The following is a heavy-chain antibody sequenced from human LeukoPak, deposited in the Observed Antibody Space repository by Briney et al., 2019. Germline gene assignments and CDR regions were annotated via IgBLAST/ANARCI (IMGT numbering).Heavy chain of an antibody. CDR2: TSSSDAGT. J-gene: IGHJ6*03. Sequence: GGSLRLSCAASGFTLNNYAMSWVRQAPGKGLEWVSATSSSDAGTYYADSVKGRFTISRDNTKNTLYLQMNSLRGDDTAVYYCAKSYSYYHMDDWGKGTSVTVSS. CDR1: GFTLNNYA. V-gene: IGHV3-23*01. CDR3: AKSYSYYHMDD.